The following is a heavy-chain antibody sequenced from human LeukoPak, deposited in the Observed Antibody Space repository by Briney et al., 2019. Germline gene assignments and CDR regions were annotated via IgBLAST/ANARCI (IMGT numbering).Heavy chain of an antibody. D-gene: IGHD3-3*01. CDR2: MNPNSGNT. V-gene: IGHV1-8*01. CDR3: AFQRSTYYDFWSGWVYYYYGMDV. Sequence: ASVKVSCKASGYTFTSYDINWVRQATGQGLEWMGWMNPNSGNTGCAQKFQGRVTMTRNTSISTAYMELSSLRSEDTAVYYCAFQRSTYYDFWSGWVYYYYGMDVWGQGTTVTVSS. J-gene: IGHJ6*02. CDR1: GYTFTSYD.